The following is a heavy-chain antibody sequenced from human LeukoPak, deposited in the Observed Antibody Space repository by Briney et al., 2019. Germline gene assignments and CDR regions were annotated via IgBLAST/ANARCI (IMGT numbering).Heavy chain of an antibody. CDR2: IYYSGST. Sequence: PSETLSLTCTVSGGSISSSSYYWGWIRQPPGKGLEWIGSIYYSGSTYYNPSLKSRVTISVDTSKNQFSLKLSSVTAADTAVYYCASDMVRGVIFTDYWGQGPLVTVSS. CDR1: GGSISSSSYY. V-gene: IGHV4-39*01. D-gene: IGHD3-10*01. CDR3: ASDMVRGVIFTDY. J-gene: IGHJ4*02.